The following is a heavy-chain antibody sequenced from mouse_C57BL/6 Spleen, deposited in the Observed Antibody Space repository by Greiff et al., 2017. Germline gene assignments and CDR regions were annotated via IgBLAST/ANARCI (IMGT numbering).Heavy chain of an antibody. J-gene: IGHJ1*03. D-gene: IGHD1-1*01. V-gene: IGHV5-17*01. Sequence: VQLKESGGGLVKPGGSLKLSCAASGFTFSDYGMHWVRQAPEKGLEWVAYISSGSSTIYYADTVKGRFTISRDNAKNTLFLQMTSLRSEDMAMYYCARNYGSSFYWYFDVWGTGTTVTVSS. CDR2: ISSGSSTI. CDR1: GFTFSDYG. CDR3: ARNYGSSFYWYFDV.